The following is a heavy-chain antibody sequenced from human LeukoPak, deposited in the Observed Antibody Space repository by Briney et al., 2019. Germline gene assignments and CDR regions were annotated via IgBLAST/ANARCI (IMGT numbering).Heavy chain of an antibody. V-gene: IGHV3-21*01. D-gene: IGHD3-3*01. J-gene: IGHJ5*02. Sequence: GGSLRLSCAASGFTFSSYSMNWVRQAPGKGLEWVSSISSSSSYIYYADSVKGRFTISRDNAKNSLYLQMNSLRAEDTAVYYCARKALGSGYYGGPNWFDPWGQGTLVTVSS. CDR3: ARKALGSGYYGGPNWFDP. CDR2: ISSSSSYI. CDR1: GFTFSSYS.